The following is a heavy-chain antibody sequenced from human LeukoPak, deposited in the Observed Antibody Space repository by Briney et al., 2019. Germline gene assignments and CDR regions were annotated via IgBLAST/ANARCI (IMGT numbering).Heavy chain of an antibody. CDR1: GFTFSSYA. J-gene: IGHJ4*02. Sequence: GGSLRLSCAASGFTFSSYAMSWVRQAPGKGLEWVSGISTSGGSSSYADSVKGRFTISRDNPRNTLYMEMNSLRAEDTALYYCAIMHPYYDGSGYWVQWGQGTLVTVSS. D-gene: IGHD3-22*01. CDR2: ISTSGGSS. V-gene: IGHV3-23*01. CDR3: AIMHPYYDGSGYWVQ.